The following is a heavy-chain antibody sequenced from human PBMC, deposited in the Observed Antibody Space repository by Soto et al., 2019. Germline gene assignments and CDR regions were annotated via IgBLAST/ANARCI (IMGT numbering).Heavy chain of an antibody. CDR1: GGSISSYY. J-gene: IGHJ4*02. Sequence: PSETLSLTCTVSGGSISSYYWSWIRQPPGKGLEWIGYIYYSGSTNYNPSLKSRVTISVDTSKNQFSLKLSSVTAADAAVYYCARADYDILTGYYTSSYFDYWGQGTLVTVSS. CDR3: ARADYDILTGYYTSSYFDY. D-gene: IGHD3-9*01. CDR2: IYYSGST. V-gene: IGHV4-59*01.